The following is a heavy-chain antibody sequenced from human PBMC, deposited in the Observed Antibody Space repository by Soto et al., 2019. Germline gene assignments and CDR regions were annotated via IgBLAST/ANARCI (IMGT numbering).Heavy chain of an antibody. CDR2: LRGDGSSS. V-gene: IGHV3-74*01. CDR3: TKTSVDNSWPYFQD. CDR1: GFTLSDHW. J-gene: IGHJ4*02. Sequence: GSLRLSCAGSGFTLSDHWMHWVRQAPGKGLVWVARLRGDGSSSSYAAAVKDRVTVSRDNAKDTVYLQLSSLRAEDTAVYYCTKTSVDNSWPYFQDRGQGTKVTVSS. D-gene: IGHD3-9*01.